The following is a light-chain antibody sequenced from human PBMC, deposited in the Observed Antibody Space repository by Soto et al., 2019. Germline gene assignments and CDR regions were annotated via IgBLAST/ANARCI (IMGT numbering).Light chain of an antibody. Sequence: QSALTQPASVSGSPGQSITISCTGTSSDVGGYNYVSWYQQHPGKAPKLMIYEVSNRPSGVSNRFSGSKSGNTASLTISGLQAEDEADYYCSSYISSSTLDVFGTGTKVTV. J-gene: IGLJ1*01. V-gene: IGLV2-14*01. CDR1: SSDVGGYNY. CDR3: SSYISSSTLDV. CDR2: EVS.